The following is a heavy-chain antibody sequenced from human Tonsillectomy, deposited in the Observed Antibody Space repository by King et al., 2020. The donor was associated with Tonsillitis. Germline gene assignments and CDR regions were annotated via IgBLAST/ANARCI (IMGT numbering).Heavy chain of an antibody. D-gene: IGHD5-18*01. Sequence: VQLQESGPGLVKPSETLSLTCTGSGGSISSYYWSWIRQPPGKGLEWIGYIYYSGSTNYNPSLKSRVTISVDTSKNQFSLKLSSVTAADTAVYYCARSAEPYTAMVTFFDYWGQGTLVTVSS. CDR1: GGSISSYY. J-gene: IGHJ4*02. V-gene: IGHV4-59*08. CDR3: ARSAEPYTAMVTFFDY. CDR2: IYYSGST.